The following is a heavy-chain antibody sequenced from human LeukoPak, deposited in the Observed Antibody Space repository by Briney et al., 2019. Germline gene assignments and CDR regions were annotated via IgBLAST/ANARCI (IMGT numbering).Heavy chain of an antibody. J-gene: IGHJ4*02. CDR1: GGSISSYY. V-gene: IGHV4-59*08. CDR2: IYYSGST. CDR3: ARQERLGELSLPFDY. Sequence: SETLSLTCTVSGGSISSYYWSWLRQPPGKGLEWIGYIYYSGSTNYNPSLKSRVTISVDTSKNQFSLKLSSVTAADTAVYYCARQERLGELSLPFDYWGQGTLVTVSS. D-gene: IGHD3-16*02.